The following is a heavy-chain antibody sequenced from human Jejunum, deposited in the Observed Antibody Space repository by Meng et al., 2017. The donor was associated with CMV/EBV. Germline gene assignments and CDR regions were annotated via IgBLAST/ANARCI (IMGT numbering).Heavy chain of an antibody. CDR2: FNSDESTT. D-gene: IGHD1-26*01. V-gene: IGHV3-74*01. J-gene: IGHJ4*02. Sequence: AASGFTFRHYWMHWVRQAPGKGLVWVSRFNSDESTTTYADSVKGRFTISGDNAKNTLYLQMNSLRAEDTAVYYCASGPVGAAWPFDYWGQGTLVTVSS. CDR3: ASGPVGAAWPFDY. CDR1: GFTFRHYW.